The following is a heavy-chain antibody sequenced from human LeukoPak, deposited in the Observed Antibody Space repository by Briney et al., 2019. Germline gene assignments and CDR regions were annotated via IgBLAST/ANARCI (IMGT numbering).Heavy chain of an antibody. CDR3: ARENSSSWDFDY. J-gene: IGHJ4*02. CDR2: ISGSGGST. CDR1: GFTFSSYA. D-gene: IGHD6-13*01. V-gene: IGHV3-23*01. Sequence: GGSLRLSCAASGFTFSSYAMSWVRQAPGKGLEWVSAISGSGGSTYYADSVKGRFTISRDNAKNSLYLQMNSLRAEDTAVYYCARENSSSWDFDYWGQGTLVTVSS.